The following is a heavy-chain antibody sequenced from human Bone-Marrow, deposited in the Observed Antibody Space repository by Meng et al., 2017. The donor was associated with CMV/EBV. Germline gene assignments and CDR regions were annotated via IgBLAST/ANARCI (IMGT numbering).Heavy chain of an antibody. CDR1: GFKFNTYW. J-gene: IGHJ4*02. Sequence: GGSLRLSCAGSGFKFNTYWMSWVRQAPGKGLEWVASINEDGSEKYCVDSVKDRFTISRDNANNSLYLQMNSLRADDTAVYHCATRSASDYWGQGMLVTVSS. D-gene: IGHD2-2*01. V-gene: IGHV3-7*01. CDR2: INEDGSEK. CDR3: ATRSASDY.